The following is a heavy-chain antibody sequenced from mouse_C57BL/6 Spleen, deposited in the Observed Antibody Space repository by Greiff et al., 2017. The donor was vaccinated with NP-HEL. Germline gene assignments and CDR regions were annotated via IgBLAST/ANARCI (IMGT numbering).Heavy chain of an antibody. CDR3: ARPYDGYYWFAY. CDR1: GYTFTSYW. J-gene: IGHJ3*01. D-gene: IGHD2-3*01. V-gene: IGHV1-59*01. Sequence: QVQLQQPGAELVRPGPSVKLSCKASGYTFTSYWMHWVKQRPGQGLEWIGVIDPSDSYTNYNQKFKGKATLTVDTSSSTAYMQLSSLTSEDSAVYYCARPYDGYYWFAYWGQGTLVTVSA. CDR2: IDPSDSYT.